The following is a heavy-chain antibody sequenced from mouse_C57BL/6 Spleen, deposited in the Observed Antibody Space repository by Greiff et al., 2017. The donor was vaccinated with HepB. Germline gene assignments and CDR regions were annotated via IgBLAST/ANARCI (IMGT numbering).Heavy chain of an antibody. CDR1: GYAFSSYW. J-gene: IGHJ1*03. V-gene: IGHV1-80*01. CDR2: IYPGDGDT. Sequence: QVHVKQSGAELVKPGASVKISCKASGYAFSSYWMNWVKQRPGKGLEWIGQIYPGDGDTNYNGKFKGKATLTADKSSSTAYMQLSSLTSEDSAVYFCARREEGYFDVWGTGTTVTVSS. CDR3: ARREEGYFDV.